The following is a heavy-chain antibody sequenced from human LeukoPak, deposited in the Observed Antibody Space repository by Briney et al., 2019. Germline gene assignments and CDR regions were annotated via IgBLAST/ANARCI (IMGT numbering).Heavy chain of an antibody. CDR1: GFTFSSYW. J-gene: IGHJ2*01. CDR2: IKQDGSEK. CDR3: AKPTVTYNWYFDL. D-gene: IGHD4-17*01. V-gene: IGHV3-7*01. Sequence: GGSLRLSCAASGFTFSSYWMSWVRQAPGKGLEWVANIKQDGSEKYYVDSVKGRFTISRDNAKNSLYLQMNSLRAEDTAVYYCAKPTVTYNWYFDLWGRGTLVTVSS.